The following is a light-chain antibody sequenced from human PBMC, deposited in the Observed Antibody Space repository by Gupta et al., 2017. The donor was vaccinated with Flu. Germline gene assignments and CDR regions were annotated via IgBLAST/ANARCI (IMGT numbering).Light chain of an antibody. CDR3: SSYTSSSTWV. CDR1: SSDVGGYNY. CDR2: EVS. V-gene: IGLV2-14*01. J-gene: IGLJ3*02. Sequence: QSALPQPASVSGSPGQSLTLSCTGTSSDVGGYNYVSWYQQHPGKAPKLMIYEVSNRPSGVSNRFSGSKSGNTASLTISGLQAEDEADYYCSSYTSSSTWVFGGGTKLTVL.